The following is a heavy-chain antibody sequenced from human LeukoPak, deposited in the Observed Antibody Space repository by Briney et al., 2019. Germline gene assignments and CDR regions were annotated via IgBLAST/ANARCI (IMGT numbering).Heavy chain of an antibody. CDR1: GFTFSSYS. CDR2: ISSSSSSYI. V-gene: IGHV3-21*01. CDR3: ATDGAHYDIDY. J-gene: IGHJ4*02. D-gene: IGHD3-3*01. Sequence: GGSLRLSCAASGFTFSSYSMNWVRQAPGKGLEWVSSISSSSSSYIYYADSVKGRFTISRDNSKNTLYLQMNSLRAEDTAVYYCATDGAHYDIDYWGQGTLVTVSS.